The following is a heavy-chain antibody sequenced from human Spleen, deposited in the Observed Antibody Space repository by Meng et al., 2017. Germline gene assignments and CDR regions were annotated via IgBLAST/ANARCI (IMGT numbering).Heavy chain of an antibody. D-gene: IGHD2-15*01. Sequence: QVQLRESGPALVKPSATLSLTFAVPGASLSTYYWGWIRQSPGKGLQWIGETNHRGSTKYNPSLKRRVTISVDTSKNQFSLKLTSVTAADSAVYYCACSGSSCYSLLVSPPWGQGTLVTVSS. CDR2: TNHRGST. CDR1: GASLSTYY. V-gene: IGHV4-34*01. CDR3: ACSGSSCYSLLVSPP. J-gene: IGHJ5*02.